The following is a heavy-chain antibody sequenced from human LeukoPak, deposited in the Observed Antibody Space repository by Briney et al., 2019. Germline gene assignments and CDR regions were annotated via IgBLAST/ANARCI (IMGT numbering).Heavy chain of an antibody. Sequence: GGSLRLSCVASGFTFRSHGMHWVRQAPGKGLEWVAVIWYDGSNEYFADSVKGRFTISRDNAKNSLYLQMNSLRDEDTAVYYCARDRSSPRVAFDIWGQGTMVTVSS. CDR1: GFTFRSHG. CDR3: ARDRSSPRVAFDI. J-gene: IGHJ3*02. V-gene: IGHV3-33*01. CDR2: IWYDGSNE. D-gene: IGHD2-2*01.